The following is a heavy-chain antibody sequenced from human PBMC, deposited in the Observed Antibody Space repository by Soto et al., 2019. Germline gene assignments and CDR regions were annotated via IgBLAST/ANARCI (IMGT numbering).Heavy chain of an antibody. D-gene: IGHD3-22*01. CDR2: IYHSGST. CDR3: ARGRTYYYDSSGYYWDY. J-gene: IGHJ4*02. CDR1: GGSISSSNW. V-gene: IGHV4-4*02. Sequence: QVQLQESGPGLVKPSGTLSLTCAVSGGSISSSNWWSWVRQPPGKGLEWIGEIYHSGSTNYNPYLKSRVTISVDKSKNQFSLKLSSVTAADTAVYYCARGRTYYYDSSGYYWDYWGQGTLVTVSS.